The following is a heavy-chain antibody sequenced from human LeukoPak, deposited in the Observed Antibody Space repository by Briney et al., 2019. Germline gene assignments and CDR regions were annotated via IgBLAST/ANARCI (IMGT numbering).Heavy chain of an antibody. Sequence: SETLSLTCAVYGGSFSGYYWSWIRQPPGKGLEWIGEINHSGSTNYNPSFKSRVTISVDTSKNQFSLKLSSVTAADTAVYYCAAGGAALDYWGQGTLVTVSS. D-gene: IGHD6-6*01. CDR2: INHSGST. CDR3: AAGGAALDY. CDR1: GGSFSGYY. J-gene: IGHJ4*02. V-gene: IGHV4-34*01.